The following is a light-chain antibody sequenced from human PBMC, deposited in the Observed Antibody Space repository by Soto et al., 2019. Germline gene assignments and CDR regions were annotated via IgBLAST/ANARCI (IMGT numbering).Light chain of an antibody. CDR1: QTIGNW. CDR3: QQCNLYWT. V-gene: IGKV1-5*03. Sequence: DIQMTQSPSTLPASVGDRVTITCRASQTIGNWLAWYQQKPGKVPKLLIYNASTLESGAPSRFSGSGSGTEVTLTISSLQPDDFATYYCQQCNLYWTFGQGTKVEIK. J-gene: IGKJ1*01. CDR2: NAS.